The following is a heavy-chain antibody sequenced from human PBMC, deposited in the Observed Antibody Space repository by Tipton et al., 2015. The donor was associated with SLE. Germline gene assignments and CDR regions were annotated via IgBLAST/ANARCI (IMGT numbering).Heavy chain of an antibody. CDR2: IYSSGST. V-gene: IGHV4-39*01. D-gene: IGHD6-19*01. J-gene: IGHJ3*02. Sequence: TLSLTCTVSAGSITGGSYYWGWIRHSPGKGLECIGIIYSSGSTYYNPSLKSLVTISADTSKNQFSLRLSSVTAADTAVYHCARHKGDGGGWNDAFDIWGQGTMVTVSS. CDR1: AGSITGGSYY. CDR3: ARHKGDGGGWNDAFDI.